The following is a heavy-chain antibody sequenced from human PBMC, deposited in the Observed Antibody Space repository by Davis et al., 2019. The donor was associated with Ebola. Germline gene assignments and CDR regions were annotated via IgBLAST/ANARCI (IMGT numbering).Heavy chain of an antibody. CDR1: GFTFSSYW. V-gene: IGHV3-7*03. CDR2: IKQDGSEI. CDR3: AKAVQYYDILTGPDY. Sequence: GESLKISCAVSGFTFSSYWMSWVRQAPGKGLEWVANIKQDGSEIHYVDSVKGRFTISRDNTKNSLYLQMNSLRTEDTALYYCAKAVQYYDILTGPDYWGQGTLVTVSS. D-gene: IGHD3-9*01. J-gene: IGHJ4*02.